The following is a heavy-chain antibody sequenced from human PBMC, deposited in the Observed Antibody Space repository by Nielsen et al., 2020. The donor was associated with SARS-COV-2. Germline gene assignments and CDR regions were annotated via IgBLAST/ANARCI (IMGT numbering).Heavy chain of an antibody. D-gene: IGHD2-21*02. Sequence: GRSLRLSCAASGFTFDDYAMHWVRQAPGKGLEWVSGISWNSGSIGYADSVKGRFTISRDNAKNSLYLQMNSLRAEDTALYYCAKDSGGDSLFDYWGQGTLVTVSS. CDR3: AKDSGGDSLFDY. V-gene: IGHV3-9*01. J-gene: IGHJ4*02. CDR2: ISWNSGSI. CDR1: GFTFDDYA.